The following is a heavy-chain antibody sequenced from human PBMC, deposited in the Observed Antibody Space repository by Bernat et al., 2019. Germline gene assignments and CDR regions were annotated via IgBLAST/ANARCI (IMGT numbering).Heavy chain of an antibody. D-gene: IGHD2-21*02. CDR1: GFTFSSYW. J-gene: IGHJ4*02. Sequence: EVQLVESGGGLVQPGGSLRLSCAASGFTFSSYWMSWVRQAPGKGLEWVANIKQDGSEKYDVDSVKGRFTISRDNAKNSLYLQMNSLRAEDTAVYYCARDFCGGDCSVNPPDNYWGQGTLVTVSS. CDR2: IKQDGSEK. CDR3: ARDFCGGDCSVNPPDNY. V-gene: IGHV3-7*01.